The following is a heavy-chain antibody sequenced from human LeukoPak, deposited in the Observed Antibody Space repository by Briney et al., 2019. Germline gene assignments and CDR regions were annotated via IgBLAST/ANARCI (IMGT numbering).Heavy chain of an antibody. J-gene: IGHJ4*02. V-gene: IGHV3-23*01. CDR1: GFTFSSYE. CDR2: ISGTGGRT. D-gene: IGHD2-21*02. CDR3: AKESPVVTLADY. Sequence: PGGSLRLSCAASGFTFSSYEMNWVRQAPGKGLEWVSTISGTGGRTHYADSVKGRFTISRDNSKNTLYLQMNSLRAEDTAVYYCAKESPVVTLADYWGQGTLVTVSS.